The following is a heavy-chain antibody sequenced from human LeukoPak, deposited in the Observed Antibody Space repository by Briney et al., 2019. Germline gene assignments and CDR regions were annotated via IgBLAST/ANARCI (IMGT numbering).Heavy chain of an antibody. CDR2: ISSSSSYI. D-gene: IGHD2-2*01. J-gene: IGHJ5*02. V-gene: IGHV3-21*01. CDR3: ARGTIVVVLATGVWFDP. CDR1: GFTFSSYS. Sequence: GGSLRLSCAASGFTFSSYSMNWVRQAPGKGLEWVSSISSSSSYIYYADSVKGRFTISRDNAKSSLYLQMNSLRAEDTAVYYCARGTIVVVLATGVWFDPWGQGTLVTVSS.